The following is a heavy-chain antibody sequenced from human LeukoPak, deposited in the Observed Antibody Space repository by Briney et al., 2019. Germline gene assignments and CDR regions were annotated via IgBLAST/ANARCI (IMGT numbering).Heavy chain of an antibody. J-gene: IGHJ4*02. CDR3: ARDSGMVRGTVDY. V-gene: IGHV1-46*01. Sequence: PWASVKVSCKASGYTFTNYYMHWVRQAPGHGLEWMGIINPSGGSTIYAQKFQGRVTMTRDTSTSTVYMELSSLRSEDTAVYYCARDSGMVRGTVDYWGQGTLVTVSS. D-gene: IGHD3-10*01. CDR2: INPSGGST. CDR1: GYTFTNYY.